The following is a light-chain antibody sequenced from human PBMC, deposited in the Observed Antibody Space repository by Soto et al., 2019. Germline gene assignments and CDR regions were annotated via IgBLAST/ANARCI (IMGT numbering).Light chain of an antibody. CDR2: DAS. Sequence: EIVMTQSPATLSVSPGERATLSCRASQSVSSNLAWFQQKPCQAPRLLIYDASNRATGIPARFSGSGSGTDFTLTISSLEPEDFAVYYCQQYGSSLTWTFGQGTKVDIK. V-gene: IGKV3D-15*01. CDR1: QSVSSN. J-gene: IGKJ1*01. CDR3: QQYGSSLTWT.